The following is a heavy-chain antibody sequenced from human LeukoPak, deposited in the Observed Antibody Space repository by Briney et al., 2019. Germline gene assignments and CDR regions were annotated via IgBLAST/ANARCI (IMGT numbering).Heavy chain of an antibody. J-gene: IGHJ4*02. V-gene: IGHV1-2*02. CDR1: GYTFTGYY. CDR3: ARGRRIQLWNKGFDY. Sequence: ASVKVSCKASGYTFTGYYMHWVRQAPGQGLEWMGWINPNSGGTNYARRFQGRVTMTRDTSISTAYMELSRLRSDDTAVYYRARGRRIQLWNKGFDYWGQGTLVTVSS. CDR2: INPNSGGT. D-gene: IGHD5-18*01.